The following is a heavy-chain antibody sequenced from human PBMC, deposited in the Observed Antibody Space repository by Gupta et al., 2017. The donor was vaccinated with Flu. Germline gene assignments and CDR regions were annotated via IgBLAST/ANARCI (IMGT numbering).Heavy chain of an antibody. J-gene: IGHJ4*02. V-gene: IGHV1-69*01. CDR1: GGTFSGYA. Sequence: QVQLVQSGAEVKKPGSSVTVSCKASGGTFSGYAITWVRQAPGQGPEWVGDSLPILNAENYAQKCQGRVTITADESTSTAYMELSSLRSEDSAVYFCAREFPCGGDCYLLDGGGQGTLLTVSS. CDR2: SLPILNAE. CDR3: AREFPCGGDCYLLDG. D-gene: IGHD2-21*02.